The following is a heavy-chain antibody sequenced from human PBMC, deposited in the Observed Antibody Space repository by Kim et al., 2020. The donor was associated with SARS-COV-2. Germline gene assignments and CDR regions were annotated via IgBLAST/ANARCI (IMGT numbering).Heavy chain of an antibody. Sequence: NPSLKSRVTISVDAAKNQFSLKLSSVPAADAAVYYCAGATGKLEQGAFDYWGQGTLVTVSS. J-gene: IGHJ4*02. D-gene: IGHD1-1*01. V-gene: IGHV4-59*01. CDR3: AGATGKLEQGAFDY.